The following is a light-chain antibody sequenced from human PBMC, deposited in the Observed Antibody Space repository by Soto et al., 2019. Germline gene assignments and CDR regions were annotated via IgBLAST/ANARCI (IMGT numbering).Light chain of an antibody. CDR3: VQALQTPRT. V-gene: IGKV2-28*01. Sequence: DTVMTQSPLSLPVTPGEPASISCRSSQSLLHSNGYNYLDWYLQKPGQSPQLLIYFGSYRASGVPDRFSGSGSGTDFTLKISRVEAEDVGVYYCVQALQTPRTFGQGTKVEIK. J-gene: IGKJ1*01. CDR1: QSLLHSNGYNY. CDR2: FGS.